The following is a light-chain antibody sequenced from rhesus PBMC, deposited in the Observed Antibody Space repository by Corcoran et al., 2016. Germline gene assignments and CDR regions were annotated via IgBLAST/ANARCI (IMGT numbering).Light chain of an antibody. CDR2: KAS. J-gene: IGKJ2*01. Sequence: IQMTQSPSSLSASAGDRVPITCRSSENVNNYLHWYQQKPGKAPKRLIYKASTLQSGVPSRFSGSGSGTDFTLTLSSLQPEDFATYYCQHSYGTPYSFGQGTKVEIK. CDR3: QHSYGTPYS. CDR1: ENVNNY. V-gene: IGKV1-74*01.